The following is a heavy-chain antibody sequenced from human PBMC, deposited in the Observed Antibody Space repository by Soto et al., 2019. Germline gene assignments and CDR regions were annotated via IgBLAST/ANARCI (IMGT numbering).Heavy chain of an antibody. Sequence: QVQLQESGPGLVKPSQTLSLTCSVSVVSISRGGYYWSWIRQHPGKGLEWIGYIYYSGCTSYTPSLKSRVTILLDTSKNQFSLKLSSVTAADTAVYYCARAVIDRGYGNAFDIWGQGTMVTVSS. V-gene: IGHV4-31*03. CDR3: ARAVIDRGYGNAFDI. D-gene: IGHD5-12*01. CDR2: IYYSGCT. CDR1: VVSISRGGYY. J-gene: IGHJ3*02.